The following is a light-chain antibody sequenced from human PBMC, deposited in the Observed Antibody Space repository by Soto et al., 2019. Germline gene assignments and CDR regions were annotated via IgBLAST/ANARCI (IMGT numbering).Light chain of an antibody. J-gene: IGLJ1*01. V-gene: IGLV2-11*01. CDR2: DVS. CDR3: SSYAGSNTR. Sequence: QSALTQPRSVSGSPGQSVTISCTGTSSDVGGYNYVSWYQQHPGKAPKLMIYDVSKRPSGVPDRFSGSKSGNTASLTISGLQAEDEADYYCSSYAGSNTRFGTGTKLTVL. CDR1: SSDVGGYNY.